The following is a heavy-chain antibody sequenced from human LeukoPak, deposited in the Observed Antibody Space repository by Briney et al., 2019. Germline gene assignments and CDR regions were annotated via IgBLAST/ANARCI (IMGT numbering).Heavy chain of an antibody. D-gene: IGHD2-21*02. J-gene: IGHJ4*02. CDR1: GGSIGSYY. Sequence: SETLSLTCTVSGGSIGSYYWSWIRQPPGKGLEWIGYIYYSGSTNYNPSLKSRVTISVDTSKNQFSLKLSSVTAADTAVYYCARARLAYCGGDCYTFDYWGQGTLVTVSS. CDR2: IYYSGST. V-gene: IGHV4-59*01. CDR3: ARARLAYCGGDCYTFDY.